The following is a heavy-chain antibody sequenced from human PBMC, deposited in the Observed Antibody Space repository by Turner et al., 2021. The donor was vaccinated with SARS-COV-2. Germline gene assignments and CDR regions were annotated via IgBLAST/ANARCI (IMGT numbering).Heavy chain of an antibody. CDR3: TRSRDYYGSGTYYNYDY. CDR1: GFPFRSYS. J-gene: IGHJ4*02. CDR2: INSGSSYI. Sequence: VHLVEYGGGLVKPGGSLRLYGAASGFPFRSYSMNWVRQAPEKVLEWVASINSGSSYIYSADSLKGRVTISRDNTKRSLFLQMNSLRVEDTAVYYCTRSRDYYGSGTYYNYDYWGQGTLVTVSS. V-gene: IGHV3-21*01. D-gene: IGHD3-10*01.